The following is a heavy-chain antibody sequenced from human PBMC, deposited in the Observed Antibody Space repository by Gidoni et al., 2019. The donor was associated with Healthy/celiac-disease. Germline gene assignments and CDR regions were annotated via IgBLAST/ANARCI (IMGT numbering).Heavy chain of an antibody. Sequence: EVQLVETGGGLIQPGGSLRLSCAASGFTVSSNYMSWVRQAPGKGLEWVSVIYSGGSTYYADSVKGRFTISRDNSKNTLYLQMNSLRAEDTAVYYCARDVVVPHYWYFDLWGRGTLVTVSS. D-gene: IGHD2-2*01. V-gene: IGHV3-53*02. CDR2: IYSGGST. CDR3: ARDVVVPHYWYFDL. J-gene: IGHJ2*01. CDR1: GFTVSSNY.